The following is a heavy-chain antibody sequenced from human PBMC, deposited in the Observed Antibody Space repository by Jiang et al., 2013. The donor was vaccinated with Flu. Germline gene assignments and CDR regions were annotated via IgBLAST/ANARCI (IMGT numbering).Heavy chain of an antibody. Sequence: GLVKPSETLSLTCSVSGVSIDSGEYYWNWIRQSPGKGLEWIGYIYYTENTYYNPSLTSRVAISVDTSKNLLSLKLTSVTAADTAVYFCQVVTLDWDFHYWGQGTLVTVSS. CDR1: GVSIDSGEYY. V-gene: IGHV4-30-4*01. CDR2: IYYTENT. J-gene: IGHJ4*02. CDR3: QVVTLDWDFHY. D-gene: IGHD4-23*01.